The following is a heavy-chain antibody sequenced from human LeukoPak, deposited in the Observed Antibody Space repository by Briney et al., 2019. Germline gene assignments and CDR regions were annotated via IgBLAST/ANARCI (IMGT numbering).Heavy chain of an antibody. J-gene: IGHJ4*02. CDR1: GFIFSLYS. CDR3: TASDHLYCSSSSCHFDY. CDR2: IQSKTYSEGT. V-gene: IGHV3-49*04. Sequence: GGSLRLSCAASGFIFSLYSMNWVRQAPGKGLEWVSFIQSKTYSEGTMYAASVRGRFTISRDDSRSTAYLQMNSLKTEDTAVYYCTASDHLYCSSSSCHFDYWGQGTLVTVAS. D-gene: IGHD2-2*01.